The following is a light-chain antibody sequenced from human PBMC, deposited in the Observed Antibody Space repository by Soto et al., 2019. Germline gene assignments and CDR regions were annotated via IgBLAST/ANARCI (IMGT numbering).Light chain of an antibody. CDR3: QQYGSSPRT. V-gene: IGKV3-20*01. CDR1: QSVTSNY. CDR2: GAT. Sequence: ETVLTQSPGTQSLSPGERATLSCRASQSVTSNYLAWYQLKPGQAPRLLVYGATNRATGIPDTFRGSGSGTDFTLTISNLEPEDFAVYYCQQYGSSPRTFGQGTKLELQ. J-gene: IGKJ2*02.